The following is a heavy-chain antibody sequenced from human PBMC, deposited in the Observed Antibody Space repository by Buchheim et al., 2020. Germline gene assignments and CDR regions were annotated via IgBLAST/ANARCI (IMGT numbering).Heavy chain of an antibody. J-gene: IGHJ6*02. CDR3: ARGPDRGKVRENSFYGMDV. V-gene: IGHV1-69*04. Sequence: QVQLVQSGAEVKKPGSSVKVSCKASGAAFGSYSITWVRQDPGQGIEWMGRIIPILGIPNYAQNFLGRVTITADKSTSTAYLELRSLRSDDTGVYYCARGPDRGKVRENSFYGMDVWGQGT. CDR1: GAAFGSYS. CDR2: IIPILGIP. D-gene: IGHD3-22*01.